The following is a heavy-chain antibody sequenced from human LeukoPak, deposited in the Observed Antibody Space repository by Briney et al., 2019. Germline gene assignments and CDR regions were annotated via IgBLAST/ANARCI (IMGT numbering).Heavy chain of an antibody. J-gene: IGHJ4*02. V-gene: IGHV1-69*04. CDR1: GGTFSSYA. Sequence: ASVKVSCKASGGTFSSYAISWVRQAPGQGLEWMGRIISILGIANYAQKFQGRVTITADKSTSTAYMELSSLRSEDTAVYYCARGHGYSYGAPFDYWGQGTLVTVSS. CDR3: ARGHGYSYGAPFDY. CDR2: IISILGIA. D-gene: IGHD5-18*01.